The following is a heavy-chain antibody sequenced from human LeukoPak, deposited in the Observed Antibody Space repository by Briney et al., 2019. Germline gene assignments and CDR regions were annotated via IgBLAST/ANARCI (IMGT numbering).Heavy chain of an antibody. CDR3: ARGPCSSTSCYGGYYFDY. J-gene: IGHJ4*02. D-gene: IGHD2-2*01. CDR2: ISYDGSNK. Sequence: GGSLRLSCVASGFTFSSYVMHWVRQAPGKGLEWVAIISYDGSNKYYADSVKGRFTISRDNSKSTLYLQMSSLRAEDTAVYYCARGPCSSTSCYGGYYFDYWGQGILVTVSS. V-gene: IGHV3-30-3*01. CDR1: GFTFSSYV.